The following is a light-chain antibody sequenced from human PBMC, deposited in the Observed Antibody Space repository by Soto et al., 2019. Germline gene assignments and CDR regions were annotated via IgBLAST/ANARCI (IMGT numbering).Light chain of an antibody. Sequence: DIQMTQSPSSLSASVGDRVTITCRASQTIDKKLAWYQQKPGKAPKLLIFDASTLQTGVPLRFSGSGSGTEFTLTISSLQPDDFATYYCQQYNSYSFGQGTKVDIK. J-gene: IGKJ1*01. CDR3: QQYNSYS. CDR1: QTIDKK. CDR2: DAS. V-gene: IGKV1-5*01.